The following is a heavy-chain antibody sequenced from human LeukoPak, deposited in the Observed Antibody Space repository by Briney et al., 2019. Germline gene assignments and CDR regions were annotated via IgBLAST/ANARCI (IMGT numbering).Heavy chain of an antibody. Sequence: SETLSLTCTVSGGSISSYYWSWIRQPPGKGLEWIGYIYYSGSTNYNPSLKSRVTISVDTSKNQFSLKLSSVTAADTAVYYCARDGAKGITMVRGVIPFDYWGQGTLVTVSS. CDR2: IYYSGST. J-gene: IGHJ4*02. CDR3: ARDGAKGITMVRGVIPFDY. V-gene: IGHV4-59*01. CDR1: GGSISSYY. D-gene: IGHD3-10*01.